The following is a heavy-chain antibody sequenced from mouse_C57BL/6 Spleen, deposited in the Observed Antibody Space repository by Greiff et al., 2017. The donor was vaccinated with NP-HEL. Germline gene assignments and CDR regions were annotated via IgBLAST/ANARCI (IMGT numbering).Heavy chain of an antibody. D-gene: IGHD1-1*01. J-gene: IGHJ3*01. V-gene: IGHV14-4*01. CDR1: GFNIKDDY. CDR2: IDPENGDT. CDR3: TVATSNPPWFAY. Sequence: EVQLQQSGAELVRPGASVKLSCTASGFNIKDDYMHWVKQRPEQGLEWIGWIDPENGDTEYASKFQGKATITADTSSNTAYLQLSSLTSEDTAVYYWTVATSNPPWFAYWGQGTLVTVSA.